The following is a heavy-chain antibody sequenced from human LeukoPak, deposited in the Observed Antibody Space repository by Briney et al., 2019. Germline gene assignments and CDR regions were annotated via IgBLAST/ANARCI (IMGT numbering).Heavy chain of an antibody. V-gene: IGHV4-61*02. J-gene: IGHJ4*02. CDR3: ARFSRDFWYDSSGYYAY. CDR2: VYTSGST. D-gene: IGHD3-22*01. Sequence: PSQTLSLTCTVSGGSISSGSYYWSWIRQPAGKGLEWIGRVYTSGSTNYNPSLKSRVTISVDTSKNQFSLKLSSVTAADTAVYYCARFSRDFWYDSSGYYAYWGQGTLVTVSS. CDR1: GGSISSGSYY.